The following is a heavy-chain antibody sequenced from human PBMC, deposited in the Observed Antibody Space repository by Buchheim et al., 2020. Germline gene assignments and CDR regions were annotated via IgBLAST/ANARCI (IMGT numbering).Heavy chain of an antibody. V-gene: IGHV4-30-4*01. D-gene: IGHD3-10*01. J-gene: IGHJ6*02. CDR1: GGSISSGDYY. CDR3: ARTDYYGSGSHVYGLDV. CDR2: THYSGNT. Sequence: QVQLQESGPGLVKPSQTLSLTCIVSGGSISSGDYYWTWIRQPPGKGLEWIGYTHYSGNTYYKSSLKSRLSISLDTSKNLFSLKLSSLTAADTAVYYCARTDYYGSGSHVYGLDVWGQGT.